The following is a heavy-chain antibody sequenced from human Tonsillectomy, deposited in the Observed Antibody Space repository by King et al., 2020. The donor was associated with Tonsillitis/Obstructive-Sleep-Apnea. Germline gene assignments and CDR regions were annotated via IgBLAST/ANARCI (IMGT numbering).Heavy chain of an antibody. CDR1: GGTFSSYA. D-gene: IGHD2-2*01. Sequence: VQLVESGAEVKKPGSSVKVSCKASGGTFSSYASSWVRQAPGQGLEWWGGIIPIFGTAKYAQKFQGRFTSTTDESTSTAYMELSSLRSEDTAVYYCARENKYQRAFDIWGQGTMVTVSS. V-gene: IGHV1-69*01. J-gene: IGHJ3*02. CDR3: ARENKYQRAFDI. CDR2: IIPIFGTA.